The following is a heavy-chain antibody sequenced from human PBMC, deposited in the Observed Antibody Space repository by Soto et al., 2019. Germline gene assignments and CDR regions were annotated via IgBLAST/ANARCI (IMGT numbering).Heavy chain of an antibody. CDR3: ARGELHDY. Sequence: SETLSLTCTVSGGSISSGDYYWSWIRQHPGKGLDWIGYIYYSGSTNYTPSLKSRVTISVDTSKNRFSLKLNSVTAADTAVYYCARGELHDYWGQGTLVNVSS. V-gene: IGHV4-31*03. CDR2: IYYSGST. D-gene: IGHD1-26*01. J-gene: IGHJ4*02. CDR1: GGSISSGDYY.